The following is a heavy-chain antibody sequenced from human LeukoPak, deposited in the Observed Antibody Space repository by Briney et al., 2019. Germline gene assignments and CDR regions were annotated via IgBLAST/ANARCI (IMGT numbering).Heavy chain of an antibody. D-gene: IGHD6-19*01. Sequence: ASVKVSCKASGYTSTVYYMHWVRQAPGQGREWMGWINPNSGGTNYAQKFQGRVTMTTDTSTSTAYMELRSLRSDDTAVYYCARDSDLVLAVADSFDYWGQGTLVTVSS. J-gene: IGHJ4*02. CDR1: GYTSTVYY. V-gene: IGHV1-2*02. CDR2: INPNSGGT. CDR3: ARDSDLVLAVADSFDY.